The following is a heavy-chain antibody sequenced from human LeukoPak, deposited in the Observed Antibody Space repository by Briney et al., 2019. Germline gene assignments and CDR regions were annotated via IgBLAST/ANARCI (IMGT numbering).Heavy chain of an antibody. CDR2: FDPGYGET. J-gene: IGHJ4*02. CDR3: ATILASTSTTRDY. D-gene: IGHD2-2*01. V-gene: IGHV1-24*01. CDR1: GYTLTELS. Sequence: ASVKVSCKVSGYTLTELSMHWVRQAPGKGLEWMGGFDPGYGETIYAQKFQGRVTMTEDTSTDTAYMELSSLRSEDTAMYYCATILASTSTTRDYWGQGTLVTVSS.